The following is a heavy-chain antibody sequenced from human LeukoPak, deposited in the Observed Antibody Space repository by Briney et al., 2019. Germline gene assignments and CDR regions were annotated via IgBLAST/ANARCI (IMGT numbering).Heavy chain of an antibody. CDR3: AREASSSNYFDY. Sequence: GGSLRLSCAASGFTFSSYEMNWVRQAPGKGLEWVSYISGSGNTMYYADSVKGQFTISRDNAKNSLYLQMNSLRAEDTAVYYCAREASSSNYFDYWGQGTLVTVSS. V-gene: IGHV3-48*03. CDR1: GFTFSSYE. CDR2: ISGSGNTM. J-gene: IGHJ4*02. D-gene: IGHD4-11*01.